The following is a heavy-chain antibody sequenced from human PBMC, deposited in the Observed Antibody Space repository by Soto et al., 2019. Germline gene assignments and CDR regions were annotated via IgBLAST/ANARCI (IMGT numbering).Heavy chain of an antibody. CDR2: IWYDGSNK. V-gene: IGHV3-33*01. J-gene: IGHJ6*02. CDR1: GFTFSSYG. Sequence: QVQLVESGGGVVQPGRSLRLSCAASGFTFSSYGMHWVRQAPGKGLEWVAVIWYDGSNKYYADSVKGRFTISRDNSKNTLYLQMNSLRAEDTAVYYCARGGGYSGYDPDYAMDVWGQGTTVTVSS. D-gene: IGHD5-12*01. CDR3: ARGGGYSGYDPDYAMDV.